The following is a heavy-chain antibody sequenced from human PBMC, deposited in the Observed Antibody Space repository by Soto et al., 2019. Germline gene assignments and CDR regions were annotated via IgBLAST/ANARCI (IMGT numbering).Heavy chain of an antibody. J-gene: IGHJ4*02. Sequence: KQSPTLSLTCTVSGGSISSYYWSWIRPPPGKGLEWIGYIYYSGSTNYNPSLKSRVTISVDTSKNQFSLKLSSVTAADTAVYYCARLGDGDSSWSSPAYDYWGQGTLVTVSS. D-gene: IGHD6-13*01. V-gene: IGHV4-59*08. CDR1: GGSISSYY. CDR3: ARLGDGDSSWSSPAYDY. CDR2: IYYSGST.